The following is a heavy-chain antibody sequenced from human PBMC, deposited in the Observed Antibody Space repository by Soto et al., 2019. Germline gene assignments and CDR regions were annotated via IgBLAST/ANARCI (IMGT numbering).Heavy chain of an antibody. D-gene: IGHD1-7*01. Sequence: EVQLLESGGGLVQPGGSLRLSCAASGFIFSNYAMSWVRQAPGKGLEWVSGFTGSGGSTYYADSVKGRFTISRDNSKNTVYLQMNSLRAEDTALYYCAKDPNNWNYNCYLDLWGRGTLVTVSS. CDR3: AKDPNNWNYNCYLDL. V-gene: IGHV3-23*01. CDR2: FTGSGGST. CDR1: GFIFSNYA. J-gene: IGHJ2*01.